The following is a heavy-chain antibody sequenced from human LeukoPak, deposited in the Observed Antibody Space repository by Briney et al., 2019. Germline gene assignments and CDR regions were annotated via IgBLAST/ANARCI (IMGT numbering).Heavy chain of an antibody. D-gene: IGHD4-11*01. CDR1: GFSFSDYG. Sequence: GGSLRLSCAASGFSFSDYGMHWVRQTPGKGLEWVAFITFDATHKYYADSVKGRFIISRGNSKNTLYLQMNSLRTEDTAVYYCAKDEVTRGYYYVDVWGKGTTVTVSS. CDR3: AKDEVTRGYYYVDV. CDR2: ITFDATHK. J-gene: IGHJ6*03. V-gene: IGHV3-30*02.